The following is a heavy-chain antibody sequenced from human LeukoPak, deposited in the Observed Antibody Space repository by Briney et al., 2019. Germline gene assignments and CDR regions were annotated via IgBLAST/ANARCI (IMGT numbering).Heavy chain of an antibody. CDR1: GFTFSSYW. D-gene: IGHD3-10*01. J-gene: IGHJ6*03. Sequence: GGSLRLSCAASGFTFSSYWMHWVRQAPGKGLVWVSRINSDGSSTSYADSVKGRFTISRDNAKNTLYLQMNSLRAEDTAVYYCAREGRMVRGSTQYYMDVWGKGTTVTVSS. CDR3: AREGRMVRGSTQYYMDV. CDR2: INSDGSST. V-gene: IGHV3-74*01.